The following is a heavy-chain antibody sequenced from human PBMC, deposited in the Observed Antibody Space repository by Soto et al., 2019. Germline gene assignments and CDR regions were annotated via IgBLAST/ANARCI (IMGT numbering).Heavy chain of an antibody. Sequence: GALLPPGTASGCTFSSYAMSWVRQAPGKGLEWVSAISGSGGSTYYADSVKGRFTISRDNSKNTLYLQMNSLRAEDTAVYYCAKVGLLYWFDPWGQGTLVTVSS. CDR1: GCTFSSYA. CDR2: ISGSGGST. J-gene: IGHJ5*02. D-gene: IGHD2-15*01. CDR3: AKVGLLYWFDP. V-gene: IGHV3-23*01.